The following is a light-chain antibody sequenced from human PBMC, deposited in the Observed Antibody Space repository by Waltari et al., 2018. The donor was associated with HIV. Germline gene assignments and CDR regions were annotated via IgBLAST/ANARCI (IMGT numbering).Light chain of an antibody. J-gene: IGKJ5*01. Sequence: DIQITQSPSSLSASVADRVSLTCRESQSISSYLNWYQQKSGKAPNLLIYDASTLQSGVPSRFSGGGSGTDFTLTISSLQPEDFAIYYCQQSYSIPPSFGQGTRLEIK. CDR2: DAS. CDR1: QSISSY. V-gene: IGKV1-39*01. CDR3: QQSYSIPPS.